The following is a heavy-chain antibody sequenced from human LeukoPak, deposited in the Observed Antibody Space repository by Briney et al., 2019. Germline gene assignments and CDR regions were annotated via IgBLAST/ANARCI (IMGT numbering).Heavy chain of an antibody. CDR1: GYTFTSYA. J-gene: IGHJ4*02. CDR3: ARERYYYDSSGPDY. D-gene: IGHD3-22*01. CDR2: INAGNGNT. Sequence: GASVKVSCKASGYTFTSYAMHWMRQAPGQRLEWMGWINAGNGNTKYSQKFQGRVTITRDTSASTAYMELSSLRSEDTAVYYCARERYYYDSSGPDYWGQGTLVTVSS. V-gene: IGHV1-3*01.